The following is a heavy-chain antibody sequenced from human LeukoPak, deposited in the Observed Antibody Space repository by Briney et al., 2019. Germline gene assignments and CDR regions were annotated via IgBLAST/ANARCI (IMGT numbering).Heavy chain of an antibody. CDR1: GFTFSSYW. CDR2: IKQDGSEK. D-gene: IGHD6-13*01. Sequence: GGSLRLSCAASGFTFSSYWMSWVRQAPGKGLEWVANIKQDGSEKYYVDSVKGRFTISRDNSKNSLYLQMNSLGAEDTALYYCAKDIRGSTSWYGLDYWGQGTLVTVSS. CDR3: AKDIRGSTSWYGLDY. V-gene: IGHV3-7*03. J-gene: IGHJ4*02.